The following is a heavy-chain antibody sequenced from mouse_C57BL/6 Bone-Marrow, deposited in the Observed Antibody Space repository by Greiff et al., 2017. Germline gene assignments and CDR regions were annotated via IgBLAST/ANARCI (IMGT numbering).Heavy chain of an antibody. D-gene: IGHD1-1*01. CDR2: IRSKSSNYAT. CDR1: GFTFNTYA. CDR3: VRAGSSWFAY. V-gene: IGHV10-3*01. Sequence: DVKLVESGGGLVQPKGSLKLSCAASGFTFNTYAMHWVRQAPGKGLEWVARIRSKSSNYATYYADSVKDRFTISRDDSQSIRYLQINNLRTGGTAMYDCVRAGSSWFAYWGQGTLVTVSA. J-gene: IGHJ3*01.